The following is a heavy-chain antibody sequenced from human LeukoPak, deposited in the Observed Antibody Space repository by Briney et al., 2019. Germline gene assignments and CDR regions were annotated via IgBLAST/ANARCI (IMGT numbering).Heavy chain of an antibody. J-gene: IGHJ4*02. CDR2: INVRNGDT. D-gene: IGHD2-21*02. V-gene: IGHV1-3*01. CDR3: ARKNYGDRHPYDY. Sequence: ASVKVSCKASGYTFTSYAMHWVRQAPGQGLEWMGYINVRNGDTKYSQKFQGRVTFTRDTSASIAYMELSSLTSEDTAIYYCARKNYGDRHPYDYWGQGTLVTVSS. CDR1: GYTFTSYA.